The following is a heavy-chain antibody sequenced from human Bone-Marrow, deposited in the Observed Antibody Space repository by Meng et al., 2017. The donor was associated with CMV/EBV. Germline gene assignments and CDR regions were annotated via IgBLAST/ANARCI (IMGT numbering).Heavy chain of an antibody. CDR3: AREEAVVAAAFDL. Sequence: GESLKISCAVSGFTVSDAWMTWVRQAPGKGLEWVALIPFDSNNQYYTDSVKGRFTISRDNSRNTLYLHMKRLRPDDTSVYFCAREEAVVAAAFDLWGQRTLVTVSS. CDR2: IPFDSNNQ. D-gene: IGHD2-2*01. CDR1: GFTVSDAW. V-gene: IGHV3-30-3*01. J-gene: IGHJ4*02.